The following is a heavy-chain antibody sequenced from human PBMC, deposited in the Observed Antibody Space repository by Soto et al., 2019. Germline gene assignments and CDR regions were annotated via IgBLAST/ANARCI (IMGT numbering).Heavy chain of an antibody. D-gene: IGHD5-18*01. CDR1: GFTFSDYY. Sequence: GGSLRLSCAASGFTFSDYYMSWIRQAPGKGLEWVSYISSSGSTIYYADSVKGRFTISRDNAKNSLYLQMNSLRAEDTAVYYCARTDTAMVGYYYYYYMDVWGKGTTVTVSS. J-gene: IGHJ6*03. CDR2: ISSSGSTI. V-gene: IGHV3-11*01. CDR3: ARTDTAMVGYYYYYYMDV.